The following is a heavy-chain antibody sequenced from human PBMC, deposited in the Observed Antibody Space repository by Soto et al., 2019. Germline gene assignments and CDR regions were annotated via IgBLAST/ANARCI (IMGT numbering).Heavy chain of an antibody. CDR1: GFTFSNYA. Sequence: EVQLLESGGGLVQPGGSLRLSCVASGFTFSNYAMSWVRQAPGKGLEWVSAISSAGRTYYADSVKGRFTISRDNSKITLYRQMNSLRAEDTAVHYCAKAESSYASGWYAYWGQGTLVTVSS. J-gene: IGHJ4*02. V-gene: IGHV3-23*01. CDR3: AKAESSYASGWYAY. D-gene: IGHD6-19*01. CDR2: ISSAGRT.